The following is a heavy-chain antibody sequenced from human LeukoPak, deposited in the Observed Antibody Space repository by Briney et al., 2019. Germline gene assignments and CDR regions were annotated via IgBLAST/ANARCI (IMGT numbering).Heavy chain of an antibody. V-gene: IGHV4-4*02. D-gene: IGHD5-12*01. J-gene: IGHJ4*02. CDR2: IYHTGPT. CDR3: ARTVRLRRTFDY. CDR1: GGSISSSNW. Sequence: PSETLSLTCAVSGGSISSSNWWSWVRQPPGKGLEWIGEIYHTGPTNYNPSLNSRLTMSVDTSYNQFSLKLSSLTAADTAVYYCARTVRLRRTFDYWGQGTLVTVSS.